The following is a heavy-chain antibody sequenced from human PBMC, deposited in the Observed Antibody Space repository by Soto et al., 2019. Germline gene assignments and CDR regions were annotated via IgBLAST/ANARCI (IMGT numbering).Heavy chain of an antibody. J-gene: IGHJ3*02. D-gene: IGHD2-21*02. Sequence: ASVKVFCKASGDTFSSYAISWVRRAPGQGLEWMGGIIPIFGTANYAQKFQGRVTITADESTSTAYMELGSLRSEDTAVYYCARMVHIVVVTAIRGAFDIWGQGTMVTVSS. CDR3: ARMVHIVVVTAIRGAFDI. V-gene: IGHV1-69*13. CDR2: IIPIFGTA. CDR1: GDTFSSYA.